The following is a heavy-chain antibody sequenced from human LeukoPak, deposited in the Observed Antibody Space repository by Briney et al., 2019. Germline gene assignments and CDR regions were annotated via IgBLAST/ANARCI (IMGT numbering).Heavy chain of an antibody. CDR3: ARGPQYYGSGT. CDR1: GGSISTYY. J-gene: IGHJ5*02. CDR2: IYYSGST. D-gene: IGHD3-10*01. Sequence: SETLSLTCTVSGGSISTYYWSWIRQPPGKGLEWIGYIYYSGSTNYNPSLKSRVTISVDTSKNQFSLKLSSVTAADTAVYYCARGPQYYGSGTWGQGTLVTVSS. V-gene: IGHV4-59*01.